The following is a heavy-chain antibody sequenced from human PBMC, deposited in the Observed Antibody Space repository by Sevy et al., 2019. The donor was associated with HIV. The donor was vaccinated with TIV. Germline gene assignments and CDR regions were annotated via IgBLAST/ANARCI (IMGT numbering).Heavy chain of an antibody. CDR1: GFTFSNAL. CDR3: TTLLPSYYYDSSGYFAYFDY. Sequence: GGSLRLSCAASGFTFSNALMSWVRQAPGKGLEWVGRIKSKTDGGTTDYAAPVKGRFTISRDDSKNTLYLQMNSLKTEDTAVYYCTTLLPSYYYDSSGYFAYFDYWGQGTLVTVSS. D-gene: IGHD3-22*01. J-gene: IGHJ4*02. V-gene: IGHV3-15*01. CDR2: IKSKTDGGTT.